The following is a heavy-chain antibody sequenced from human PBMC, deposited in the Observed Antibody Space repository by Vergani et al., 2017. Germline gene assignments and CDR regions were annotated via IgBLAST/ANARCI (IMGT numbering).Heavy chain of an antibody. CDR1: GFTFSSYA. CDR3: ARDSAYDFWSGYSPNPDY. Sequence: QVQLVESGGGVVQPGRSLRLSCAASGFTFSSYAMHWVRQAPGKGLEWVAAISYDGSNKYYADSVKGRFTISRDNSKNTLYLQMNSLRAEDTAVYYCARDSAYDFWSGYSPNPDYWGQGTLVTVSS. CDR2: ISYDGSNK. J-gene: IGHJ4*02. D-gene: IGHD3-3*01. V-gene: IGHV3-30-3*01.